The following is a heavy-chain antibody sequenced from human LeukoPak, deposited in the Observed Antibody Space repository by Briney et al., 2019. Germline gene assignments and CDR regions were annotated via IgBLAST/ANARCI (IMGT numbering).Heavy chain of an antibody. CDR2: IIPIFGTA. CDR1: GGTFSSYA. CDR3: AREASGSYYRNWFDP. Sequence: ASVKVSCKASGGTFSSYAISWVRQAPGQGLEWMGGIIPIFGTANYAQKFQGRVTITADESTSTAYMELSSLRSEDTAVYYCAREASGSYYRNWFDPWGQGTLVTVSS. V-gene: IGHV1-69*13. D-gene: IGHD1-26*01. J-gene: IGHJ5*02.